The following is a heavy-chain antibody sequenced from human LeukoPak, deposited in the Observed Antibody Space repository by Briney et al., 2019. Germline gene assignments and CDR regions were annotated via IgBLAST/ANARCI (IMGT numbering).Heavy chain of an antibody. D-gene: IGHD6-19*01. CDR3: ASSTPYSSGWDAFDI. CDR1: GYTFTSYD. Sequence: ASVKVSCKASGYTFTSYDINWVRQATGQGLEWMGWMNPNSGNTGYAQEFQGRVTITRNTSISTAYMELSSLRSEDTAVYYSASSTPYSSGWDAFDIWGQGTMVTVSS. CDR2: MNPNSGNT. V-gene: IGHV1-8*03. J-gene: IGHJ3*02.